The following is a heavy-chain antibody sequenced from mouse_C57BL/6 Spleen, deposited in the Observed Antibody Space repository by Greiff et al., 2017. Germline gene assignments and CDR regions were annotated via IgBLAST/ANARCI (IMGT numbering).Heavy chain of an antibody. J-gene: IGHJ4*01. CDR3: ARDDGYDRGNYYAMDY. V-gene: IGHV1-9*01. CDR2: ILPGSGST. CDR1: GYTFTGYW. D-gene: IGHD2-2*01. Sequence: QVQLQQSGAELMKPGASVKLSCKATGYTFTGYWIEWVKQRPGHGLEWIGEILPGSGSTNYNEKFKGKATFTADTSSNTAYMQLSSLTTEDSAIYYCARDDGYDRGNYYAMDYWGQGTSVTVSS.